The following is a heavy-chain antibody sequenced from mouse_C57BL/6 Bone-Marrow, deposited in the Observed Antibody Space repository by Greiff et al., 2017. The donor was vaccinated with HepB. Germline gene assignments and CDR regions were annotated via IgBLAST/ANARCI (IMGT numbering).Heavy chain of an antibody. CDR1: GFSLTSYG. Sequence: QVQLQQSGPGLVQPSQSLSITCTVSGFSLTSYGVHWVRQSPGKGLEWLGVIWSGGSTDYNAAFISRLSISKDNSKSQVFFKMNSLQADDTAIYYCARNCPTVGSYYFDYWGQGTTLTVSS. V-gene: IGHV2-2*01. CDR3: ARNCPTVGSYYFDY. CDR2: IWSGGST. D-gene: IGHD1-1*01. J-gene: IGHJ2*01.